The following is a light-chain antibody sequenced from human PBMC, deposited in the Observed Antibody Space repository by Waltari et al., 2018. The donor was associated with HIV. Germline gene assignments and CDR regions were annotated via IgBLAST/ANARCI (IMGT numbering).Light chain of an antibody. Sequence: QSVLTQPPSVSGAPGQRVTISCTGSNSNIGSTYDVHWYQPLPGKAPKLLIYAHNTRPSGVPDRCSGSQSGASASLSITGLQAEDEADYSCQSYDSRLSAWVFGGGTKVTVL. CDR1: NSNIGSTYD. J-gene: IGLJ3*02. CDR3: QSYDSRLSAWV. CDR2: AHN. V-gene: IGLV1-40*01.